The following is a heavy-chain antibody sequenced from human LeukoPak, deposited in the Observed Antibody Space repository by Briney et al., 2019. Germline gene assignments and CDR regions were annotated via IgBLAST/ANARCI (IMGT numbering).Heavy chain of an antibody. CDR2: IIPILGIA. J-gene: IGHJ4*02. CDR3: ARDPISGSYLPFDY. D-gene: IGHD1-26*01. V-gene: IGHV1-69*04. Sequence: WASVKVSCKASGGTFSSYAISWVRQAPGQGLEWMGRIIPILGIANYAQKFQGRVTITADKSTSTAYMELSSLRSEDTAVYYCARDPISGSYLPFDYWGQGTLVTVSS. CDR1: GGTFSSYA.